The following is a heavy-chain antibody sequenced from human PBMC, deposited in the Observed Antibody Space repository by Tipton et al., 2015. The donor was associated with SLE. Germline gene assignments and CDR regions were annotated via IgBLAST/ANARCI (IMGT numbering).Heavy chain of an antibody. CDR1: GGPISSYY. J-gene: IGHJ3*02. D-gene: IGHD6-19*01. CDR2: IYYSGST. Sequence: TLSLTCTVSGGPISSYYWSWIRQPPGKGLEWIGYIYYSGSTNYNPSLMSRVTISVDTSKNQFSLKLSSVTAADTAVYYCARAGITVRTGAFDIWGQGTMVTVSS. V-gene: IGHV4-59*08. CDR3: ARAGITVRTGAFDI.